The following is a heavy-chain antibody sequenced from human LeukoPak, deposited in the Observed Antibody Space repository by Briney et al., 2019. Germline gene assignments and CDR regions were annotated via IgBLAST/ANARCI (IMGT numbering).Heavy chain of an antibody. CDR3: ARQYCSGGSCYYDY. Sequence: PSQTLSLTCTVSGGSISSGSYYWSWIRQPAGKGLEWIGRVYTSGSTNYSPSLKSRVTISVDTSKNQFSLKLSSVTAADTAVYYCARQYCSGGSCYYDYWGQGTLVTVSS. CDR1: GGSISSGSYY. CDR2: VYTSGST. J-gene: IGHJ4*02. V-gene: IGHV4-61*02. D-gene: IGHD2-15*01.